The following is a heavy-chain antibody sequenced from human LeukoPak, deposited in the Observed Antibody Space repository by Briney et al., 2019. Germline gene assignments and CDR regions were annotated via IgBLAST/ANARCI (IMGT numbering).Heavy chain of an antibody. CDR3: ARLIVTQTGRSDY. CDR1: GGSISSGYYY. J-gene: IGHJ4*02. CDR2: IFYTGST. V-gene: IGHV4-61*01. D-gene: IGHD3-22*01. Sequence: SETLSLTCTISGGSISSGYYYWSWIRQPPGKGLEWIGYIFYTGSTKYNPSLKSRVTISIDRSKNQFSLKLNSVTAADTAVYYCARLIVTQTGRSDYWGQGTLVTVSS.